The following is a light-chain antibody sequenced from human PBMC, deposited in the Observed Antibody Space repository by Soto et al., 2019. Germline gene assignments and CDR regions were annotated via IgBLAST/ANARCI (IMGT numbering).Light chain of an antibody. CDR2: DVS. CDR3: SSYTSSSTLLYV. J-gene: IGLJ1*01. V-gene: IGLV2-14*01. Sequence: QSALTQPGSVSGCPGQSITICCTGTSSDVGGYNYVSWYQQHPGKAPKLMIYDVSNRPSGVSNRFSGSKSGNTASLTISGLQAEDEADYYCSSYTSSSTLLYVFGTGTKVTVL. CDR1: SSDVGGYNY.